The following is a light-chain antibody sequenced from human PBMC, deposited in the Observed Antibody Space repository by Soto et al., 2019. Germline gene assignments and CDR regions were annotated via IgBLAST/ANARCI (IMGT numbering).Light chain of an antibody. CDR3: KKYNSAHLN. Sequence: DIMMTQSPSPLSASVGDRVTITCRASQTISGRLAWYQQKPGKIPNILIYAASTLQAGVPSRFSGSGSGTDFTLTIRSMQPEDVAAYYCKKYNSAHLNCGGGNKVDIK. CDR1: QTISGR. J-gene: IGKJ4*01. V-gene: IGKV1-27*01. CDR2: AAS.